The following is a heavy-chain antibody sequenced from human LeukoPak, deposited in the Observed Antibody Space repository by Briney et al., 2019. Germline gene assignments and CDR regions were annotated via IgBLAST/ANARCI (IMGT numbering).Heavy chain of an antibody. V-gene: IGHV3-15*01. Sequence: GGSLRLSCAASGFNFRQAWMSWVSQAPGKGLEWVGRLKSFKDGETTDYAAPVKGRFTISRDNSKNTLYLQMNNLRAEDTAVYYCAKSPADYCTNGVWLRCVESYYYYYGMDVWGQGTTVTVSS. CDR2: LKSFKDGETT. CDR3: AKSPADYCTNGVWLRCVESYYYYYGMDV. CDR1: GFNFRQAW. D-gene: IGHD2-8*01. J-gene: IGHJ6*02.